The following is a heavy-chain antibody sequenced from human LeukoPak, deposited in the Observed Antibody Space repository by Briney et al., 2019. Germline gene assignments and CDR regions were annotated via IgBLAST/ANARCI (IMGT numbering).Heavy chain of an antibody. CDR1: GFTFSSYA. D-gene: IGHD3-3*01. J-gene: IGHJ4*02. Sequence: GGSLRLSCAASGFTFSSYAMSWVRQAPGKGLEWVSAISGSGGSTYYAGSVKGRFTISRDNSKNTLYLQMNSLRAEDTAVYYCAKDHYDFWSGYYIHFDYWGQGTLVTVSS. CDR3: AKDHYDFWSGYYIHFDY. V-gene: IGHV3-23*01. CDR2: ISGSGGST.